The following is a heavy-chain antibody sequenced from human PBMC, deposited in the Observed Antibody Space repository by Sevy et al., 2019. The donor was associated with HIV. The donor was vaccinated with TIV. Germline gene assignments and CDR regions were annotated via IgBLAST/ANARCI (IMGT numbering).Heavy chain of an antibody. J-gene: IGHJ4*02. CDR3: TTRPYGSIIDY. CDR2: IKGKTDGETT. CDR1: GFNISSAS. Sequence: GGSLRLSCGGSGFNISSASMNWVRQAPGKGPEWVGRIKGKTDGETTDYAAPVKGRFIISRDDSGKTVYVQLNSVKTEDTAMYFCTTRPYGSIIDYWGQGTLVTVSS. D-gene: IGHD3-10*01. V-gene: IGHV3-15*07.